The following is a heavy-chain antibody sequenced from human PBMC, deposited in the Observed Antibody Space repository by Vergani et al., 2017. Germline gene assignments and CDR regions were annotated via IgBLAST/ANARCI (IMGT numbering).Heavy chain of an antibody. D-gene: IGHD6-19*01. J-gene: IGHJ4*02. CDR3: AKDLGAVAGHFDY. Sequence: EVQLVESGRGLVQPGRSLRLSCAASGFTFDDYAMHWVRQTPGGGLEWVSGISGKSGSKGSADSVKGRFTISRYNARNSLYLQMNSLRAEDTALYYCAKDLGAVAGHFDYWGQGTLVTVSS. CDR1: GFTFDDYA. CDR2: ISGKSGSK. V-gene: IGHV3-9*01.